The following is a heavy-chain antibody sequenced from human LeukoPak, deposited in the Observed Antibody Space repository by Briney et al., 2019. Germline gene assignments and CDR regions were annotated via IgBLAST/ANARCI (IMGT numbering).Heavy chain of an antibody. V-gene: IGHV4-59*08. CDR1: GGSFSTYY. J-gene: IGHJ3*02. Sequence: PSETLSLTCTVSGGSFSTYYWSWIRQPPGKGLEWLGYIYYTGSTNYNPSLKSRVTISVDTSKNQFSLQLTSVTAADTAVYYCARSKYSYGWSDAFDIWGQGTMVTVSS. CDR3: ARSKYSYGWSDAFDI. CDR2: IYYTGST. D-gene: IGHD5-18*01.